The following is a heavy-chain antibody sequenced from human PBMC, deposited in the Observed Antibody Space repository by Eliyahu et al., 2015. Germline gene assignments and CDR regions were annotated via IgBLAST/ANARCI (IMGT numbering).Heavy chain of an antibody. D-gene: IGHD3-3*01. CDR3: ARGPQEMSGGAYYYFY. CDR2: IIPIFGTP. CDR1: GGTFSSYA. Sequence: EVKKPGSSVKVSCKASGGTFSSYAISWVRQAPGQGLEWMGGIIPIFGTPNYAQKFQGRVTITADESTSTAYMELSSLGSEDTAIYYCARGPQEMSGGAYYYFYWGQGTLVTVSS. V-gene: IGHV1-69*01. J-gene: IGHJ4*02.